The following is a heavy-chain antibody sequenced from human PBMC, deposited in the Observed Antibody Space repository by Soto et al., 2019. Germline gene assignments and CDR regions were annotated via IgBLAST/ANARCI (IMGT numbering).Heavy chain of an antibody. CDR2: TYYRSKWYN. CDR1: GDGVSSNSAA. V-gene: IGHV6-1*01. CDR3: AREEEQWLGRDEYYFDY. J-gene: IGHJ4*02. Sequence: SQTLSLTCAISGDGVSSNSAAWNWIRQSPSRGLEWLGRTYYRSKWYNDYAVSVKSRITINPDTSKNQFSLQLNSVTPEDTAVYFCAREEEQWLGRDEYYFDYWGRGTLVTVSS. D-gene: IGHD6-19*01.